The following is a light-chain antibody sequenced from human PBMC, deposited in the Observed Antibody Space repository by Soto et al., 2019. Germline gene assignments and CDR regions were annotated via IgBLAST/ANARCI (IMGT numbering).Light chain of an antibody. J-gene: IGKJ1*01. Sequence: EIVMTQSPATLSVSPGERATLSCRASQSVRSNLAWYQQKPGQAPRLLIYGASTRATGIPARFSGSGSGTEFTLTISSLQSEDFAVYYCQQYANWPPWTFGQGTKVDI. V-gene: IGKV3-15*01. CDR2: GAS. CDR3: QQYANWPPWT. CDR1: QSVRSN.